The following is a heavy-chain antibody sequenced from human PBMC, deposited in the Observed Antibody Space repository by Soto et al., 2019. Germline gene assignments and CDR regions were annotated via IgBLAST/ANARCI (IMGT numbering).Heavy chain of an antibody. CDR1: GFTFSSYG. J-gene: IGHJ3*02. V-gene: IGHV3-30*18. Sequence: PGGSLRLSCAASGFTFSSYGMHWVRQAPGKGLEWVAVISFDGSIKYYGDSVRGRFTVSRDNLKNTLYVQMNSLRAEDTAVYFCAKEDVAAAGIGAFDIWGQGTMVT. D-gene: IGHD6-13*01. CDR3: AKEDVAAAGIGAFDI. CDR2: ISFDGSIK.